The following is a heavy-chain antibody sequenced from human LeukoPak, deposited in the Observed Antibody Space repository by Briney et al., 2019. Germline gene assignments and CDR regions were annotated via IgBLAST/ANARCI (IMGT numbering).Heavy chain of an antibody. D-gene: IGHD3-22*01. CDR1: GYTFNTYG. V-gene: IGHV1-18*01. Sequence: ASVKVSCKPSGYTFNTYGITWVRQAPRQGLEWMGWINPYNGNTNYAQKFQGRVTLTRDTSTSTAYMELRSLRPDDTALYYCARGQGPYYYDRSGYPLDYWGQGTLVTVSS. CDR3: ARGQGPYYYDRSGYPLDY. J-gene: IGHJ4*02. CDR2: INPYNGNT.